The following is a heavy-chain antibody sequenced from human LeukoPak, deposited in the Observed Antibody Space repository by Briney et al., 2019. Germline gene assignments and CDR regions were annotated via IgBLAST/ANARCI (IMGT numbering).Heavy chain of an antibody. Sequence: GGSLRLSCAASGFIVSGDFMSWVRQAPGKGLEWVSAIYSDGSTYYADSVKGRFTISRDNSKNTLDLQMTGLRAEDTAVYYCARERGRGRDSPWFDYWGQGTLVTVSS. CDR2: IYSDGST. J-gene: IGHJ4*02. V-gene: IGHV3-53*01. CDR1: GFIVSGDF. CDR3: ARERGRGRDSPWFDY. D-gene: IGHD1-26*01.